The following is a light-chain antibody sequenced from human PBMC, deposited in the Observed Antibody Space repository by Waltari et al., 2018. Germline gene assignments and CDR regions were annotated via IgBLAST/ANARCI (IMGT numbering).Light chain of an antibody. J-gene: IGLJ3*02. CDR3: CAYAGSSTWV. CDR1: SSDVGSYNL. Sequence: QSAPTQPASVSGSPGQSIPISCTGTSSDVGSYNLVSWYQQHPGKAPKLMIYEVSKRPPGVSNRFSGAKSGNTASLTISGLQAEDEADYYCCAYAGSSTWVVGGGTKLTVL. V-gene: IGLV2-23*02. CDR2: EVS.